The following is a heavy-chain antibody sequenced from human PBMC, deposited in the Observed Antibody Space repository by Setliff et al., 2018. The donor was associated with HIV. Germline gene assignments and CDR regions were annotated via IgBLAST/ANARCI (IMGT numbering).Heavy chain of an antibody. CDR2: ISSDGGSA. V-gene: IGHV3-64*02. J-gene: IGHJ4*02. D-gene: IGHD3-22*01. Sequence: GGSLRLSCAASGFPFSNYPMHWVRQAPGKGLEYVSAISSDGGSAYYADSVKGRFTISRDNSKNTLYLQMGSLRAEDTAVYYCARAPYYYDSRGYYNYWGQGTLVTVSS. CDR1: GFPFSNYP. CDR3: ARAPYYYDSRGYYNY.